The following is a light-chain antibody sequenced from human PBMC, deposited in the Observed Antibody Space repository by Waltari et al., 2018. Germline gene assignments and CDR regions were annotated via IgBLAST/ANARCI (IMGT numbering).Light chain of an antibody. V-gene: IGKV3-20*01. Sequence: IVLTQSPGTLSLSLGERPNPSCRASQSLSIYLAWYQQNPGRAPRLLIFHASRRATGVPDRFSGSGSGTDFSLTISRLEPEDFAVYYCQHYVSLPVTFGQGTKVEIK. CDR1: QSLSIY. CDR2: HAS. CDR3: QHYVSLPVT. J-gene: IGKJ1*01.